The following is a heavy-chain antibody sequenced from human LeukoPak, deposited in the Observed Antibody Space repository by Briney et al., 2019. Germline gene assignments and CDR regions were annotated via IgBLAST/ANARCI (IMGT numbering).Heavy chain of an antibody. CDR2: ISYSGNT. Sequence: SETLSLTCTVSGGFISSSDCYWGWIRQPPGRGLEWIASISYSGNTYFNPSLKSRVTISVDTSKNQFSLKLSSVTAADTAVYFCARFNWNGPFDSWGQGTLVTVSS. CDR1: GGFISSSDCY. CDR3: ARFNWNGPFDS. V-gene: IGHV4-39*01. J-gene: IGHJ4*02. D-gene: IGHD1-20*01.